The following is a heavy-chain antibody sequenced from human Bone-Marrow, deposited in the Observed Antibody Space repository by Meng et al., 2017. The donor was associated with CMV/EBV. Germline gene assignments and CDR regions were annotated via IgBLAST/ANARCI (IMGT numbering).Heavy chain of an antibody. V-gene: IGHV4-59*01. CDR2: IYYSGST. D-gene: IGHD5-24*01. CDR1: GGSISSYY. CDR3: ARVEMATIWLFDP. Sequence: GSLRLSWTVSGGSISSYYWSWIRQPPGKGLEWIGYIYYSGSTNYNPSLKSRVTISVDTSKNQFSLKLSSVTAADTAVYYCARVEMATIWLFDPWGQGTLVTVSS. J-gene: IGHJ5*02.